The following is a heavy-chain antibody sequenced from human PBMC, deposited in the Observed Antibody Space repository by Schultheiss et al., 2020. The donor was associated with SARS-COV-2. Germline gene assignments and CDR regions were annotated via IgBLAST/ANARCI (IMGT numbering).Heavy chain of an antibody. CDR2: ISSSSSTI. V-gene: IGHV3-48*04. J-gene: IGHJ6*03. D-gene: IGHD6-13*01. Sequence: GGSLRLSCAASGFTFSSYWMHWVRQAPGKGLEWVSYISSSSSTIYYADSVKGRFTISRDNAKNSLYLQMNSLRAEDTAVYYCARVLPYSSRGRGYMDVWGKGTTVTVSS. CDR1: GFTFSSYW. CDR3: ARVLPYSSRGRGYMDV.